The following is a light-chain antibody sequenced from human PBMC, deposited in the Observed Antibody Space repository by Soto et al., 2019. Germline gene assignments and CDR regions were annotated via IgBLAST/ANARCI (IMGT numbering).Light chain of an antibody. CDR3: QQRSIWVT. CDR1: QSVSNY. V-gene: IGKV3-11*01. J-gene: IGKJ4*01. Sequence: EIVMTQSPATLSLSPGERVTLSCRASQSVSNYLASYQQKPGQPPRLLIYDASNRATGIPARFSGSGSGTDFSLTISSLEPEDFAVYYCQQRSIWVTFGGGTKVEI. CDR2: DAS.